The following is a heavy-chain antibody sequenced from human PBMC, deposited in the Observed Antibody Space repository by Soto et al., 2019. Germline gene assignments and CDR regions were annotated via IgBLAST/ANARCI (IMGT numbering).Heavy chain of an antibody. V-gene: IGHV3-30-3*01. CDR3: ARRTGTAPRFDY. D-gene: IGHD1-7*01. Sequence: QVQLVESGGGVVQPGRSLRLSCSASGFTFSDFEMYWVRQAPGKGLDWVSFISYDGSNQYYAGSVKGRFTVSRDNSKKALFLLMNSLGPEVTAVYFCARRTGTAPRFDYWGQGTLVTVSS. CDR2: ISYDGSNQ. CDR1: GFTFSDFE. J-gene: IGHJ4*02.